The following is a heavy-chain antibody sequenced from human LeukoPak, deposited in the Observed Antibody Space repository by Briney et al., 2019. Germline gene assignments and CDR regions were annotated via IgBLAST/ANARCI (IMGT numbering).Heavy chain of an antibody. J-gene: IGHJ4*02. D-gene: IGHD5-24*01. CDR1: GFTFSSYS. Sequence: GGSLRLSYAASGFTFSSYSMNWVRQAPGKGLEWVSSISSSSSYIYYADSVKGRFTISRDNAKNSLYLQMNSLRAEDTAVYYCARDRSRDGYSRYYFDYWGQGTLVTVSS. CDR3: ARDRSRDGYSRYYFDY. CDR2: ISSSSSYI. V-gene: IGHV3-21*01.